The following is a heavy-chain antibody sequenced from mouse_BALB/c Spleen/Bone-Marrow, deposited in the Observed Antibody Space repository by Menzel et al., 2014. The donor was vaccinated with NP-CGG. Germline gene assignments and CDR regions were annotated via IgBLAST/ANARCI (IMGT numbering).Heavy chain of an antibody. V-gene: IGHV14-3*02. J-gene: IGHJ2*01. D-gene: IGHD1-1*01. CDR1: GFNIKDTY. Sequence: EVQLQQSGAELVKPGASVKLSCIASGFNIKDTYMHWVKQRPEQGLEWIGRIDPANGNTKYDPKFQGKATITADTSSNTAYLQLSSLTSEDTAVYYCARSYGSSPFDYWGQGTTLTVSS. CDR2: IDPANGNT. CDR3: ARSYGSSPFDY.